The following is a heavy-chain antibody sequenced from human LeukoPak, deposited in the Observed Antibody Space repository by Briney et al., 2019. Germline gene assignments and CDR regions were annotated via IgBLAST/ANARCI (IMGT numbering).Heavy chain of an antibody. V-gene: IGHV4-4*07. CDR2: IYTSGST. CDR3: AGGPNIAAAGGPDY. Sequence: SETLSLTCTVSGGSISSYYWSWIRQPAGKGLEWIGRIYTSGSTNYNPSLKSRVTVSVDTSKNQFSLKLSSVTAADTAVYYCAGGPNIAAAGGPDYWGQGTLVTVSS. CDR1: GGSISSYY. D-gene: IGHD6-13*01. J-gene: IGHJ4*02.